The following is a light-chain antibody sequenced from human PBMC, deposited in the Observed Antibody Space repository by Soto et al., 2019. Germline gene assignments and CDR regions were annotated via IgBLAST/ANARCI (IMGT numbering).Light chain of an antibody. V-gene: IGKV1-9*01. CDR3: QHLDSYST. J-gene: IGKJ5*01. Sequence: DIQLTQSPSFLSASVGDRVTITCRASQGISSYLAWYQQKPGKAPKLLIYAASTLQSGVPSRFSGSGSGTEFTLTIISLQPGDFATYSCQHLDSYSTFGQGTRLEIK. CDR1: QGISSY. CDR2: AAS.